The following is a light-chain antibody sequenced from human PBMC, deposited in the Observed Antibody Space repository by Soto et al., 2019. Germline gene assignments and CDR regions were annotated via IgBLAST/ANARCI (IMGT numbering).Light chain of an antibody. Sequence: DIPMTQSPSSLSATVVDRVTITCRASQDISNYLNWYQQRPGKAPKLLIYDASNLERGVPSRFSGTRSGTHITFAITSLQPEDVATYYCQQSDSLPITFGQGTRLEI. J-gene: IGKJ5*01. CDR1: QDISNY. CDR2: DAS. V-gene: IGKV1-33*01. CDR3: QQSDSLPIT.